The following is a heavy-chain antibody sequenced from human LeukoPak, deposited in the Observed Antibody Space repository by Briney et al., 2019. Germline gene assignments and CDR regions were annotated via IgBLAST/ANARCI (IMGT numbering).Heavy chain of an antibody. D-gene: IGHD3-10*01. CDR2: INVGNGNT. CDR1: GYTFTTYS. Sequence: GASVKVSCKASGYTFTTYSIHWVRQAPGQGLEWMAWINVGNGNTKYSQKFQGRVTITTDTSASTAYMELSSLRSEDTAVYFCAGDLIVYGSGSYFDYWGQGTLVTVSS. J-gene: IGHJ4*02. CDR3: AGDLIVYGSGSYFDY. V-gene: IGHV1-3*01.